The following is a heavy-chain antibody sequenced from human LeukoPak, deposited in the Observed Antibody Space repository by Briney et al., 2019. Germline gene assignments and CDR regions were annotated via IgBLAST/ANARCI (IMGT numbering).Heavy chain of an antibody. Sequence: GGSLRLSCAASGFTANTKNMYWVRQAPGKGLEWVSSIKSDAGTDYADSVRGRFTTSRDDSKNTLYLQMNSLRAEDTAVYYCAKDWAALWPRTFDYWGQGTLVTVSS. V-gene: IGHV3-66*01. J-gene: IGHJ4*02. CDR3: AKDWAALWPRTFDY. CDR2: IKSDAGT. CDR1: GFTANTKN. D-gene: IGHD5-18*01.